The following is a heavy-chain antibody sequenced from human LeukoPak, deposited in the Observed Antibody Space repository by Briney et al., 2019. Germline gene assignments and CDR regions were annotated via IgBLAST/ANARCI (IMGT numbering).Heavy chain of an antibody. Sequence: ASVKVSCKASGYTFSGYYMHWVRQAPGQGLEWMGRINPNSGDTNYAQKFQGGVTMTTDTSTSTAYMELRSLRSDDTAVYYCARGGESFDYWGQGTLVTVSS. CDR2: INPNSGDT. D-gene: IGHD3-16*01. V-gene: IGHV1-2*06. CDR1: GYTFSGYY. CDR3: ARGGESFDY. J-gene: IGHJ4*02.